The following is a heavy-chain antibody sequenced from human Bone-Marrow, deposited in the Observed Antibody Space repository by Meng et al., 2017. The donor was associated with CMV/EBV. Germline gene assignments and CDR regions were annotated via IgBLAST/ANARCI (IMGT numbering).Heavy chain of an antibody. Sequence: GESLKISCAASGFTFSSYWMHWVRQAPGKGLVWVSRINTNGNTNYADSVKGRFTISRDNAKNTLYLQMNSLRAEDTAVYYCARADRYPGLFDFWGQGALVTVSS. V-gene: IGHV3-74*01. J-gene: IGHJ4*02. CDR1: GFTFSSYW. CDR3: ARADRYPGLFDF. CDR2: INTNGNT. D-gene: IGHD5-24*01.